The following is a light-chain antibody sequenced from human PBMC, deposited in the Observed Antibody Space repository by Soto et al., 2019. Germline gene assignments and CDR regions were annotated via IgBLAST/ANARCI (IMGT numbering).Light chain of an antibody. CDR1: QSVGRK. V-gene: IGKV3-15*01. CDR2: DAS. Sequence: EIEMTQSPATLSVSPGERATLSCRSSQSVGRKLAWYQQKPGQPPRRLIYDASNRAMRVTARFSGSGAGAEFTLTISSLQSEDVAVYHCQQYDIWPPWTFGQGTKVEI. CDR3: QQYDIWPPWT. J-gene: IGKJ1*01.